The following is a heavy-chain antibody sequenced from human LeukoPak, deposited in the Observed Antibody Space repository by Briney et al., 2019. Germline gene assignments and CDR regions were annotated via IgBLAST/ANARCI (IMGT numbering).Heavy chain of an antibody. V-gene: IGHV2-70*17. D-gene: IGHD3/OR15-3a*01. CDR3: ARGKDYYFDY. CDR1: GFSLTTNAMC. J-gene: IGHJ4*02. Sequence: SGPALVKPTRTLTLTCTFSGFSLTTNAMCVSWIRQPPGKALEWLARIDWDDGKFYSTSLKTRLTISKDTSKSQVVLTMTNMDPVDTATYYCARGKDYYFDYWGQGTLVTVSS. CDR2: IDWDDGK.